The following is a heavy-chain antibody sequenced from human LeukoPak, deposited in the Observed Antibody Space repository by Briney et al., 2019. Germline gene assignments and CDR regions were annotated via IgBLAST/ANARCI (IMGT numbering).Heavy chain of an antibody. D-gene: IGHD6-19*01. CDR1: GFTFDDYG. J-gene: IGHJ4*02. CDR3: ARAQGIAVAGTFGDDY. V-gene: IGHV3-20*04. Sequence: GGSLRLSCAASGFTFDDYGMSWVRQAPGKGLEWVSGINWNGGSTGYADSVKGRFTISRDNAKNSLYLQMNSLRAEDTALYYCARAQGIAVAGTFGDDYWGQGTLATVSS. CDR2: INWNGGST.